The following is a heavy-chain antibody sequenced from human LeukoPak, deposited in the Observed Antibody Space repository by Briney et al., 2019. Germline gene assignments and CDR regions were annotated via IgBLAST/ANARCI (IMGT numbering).Heavy chain of an antibody. CDR1: GFTCSSYA. Sequence: SGGSLRLSCAASGFTCSSYAMSWVRQAPGKELEWVSAISGSGGSTYYADSVKGRFTISRDNSKNTLYLQMNSLRAEDTAVYYCAKGELKPRGYSSSWYYFDYWGQGTLVTVSS. V-gene: IGHV3-23*01. J-gene: IGHJ4*02. CDR2: ISGSGGST. D-gene: IGHD6-13*01. CDR3: AKGELKPRGYSSSWYYFDY.